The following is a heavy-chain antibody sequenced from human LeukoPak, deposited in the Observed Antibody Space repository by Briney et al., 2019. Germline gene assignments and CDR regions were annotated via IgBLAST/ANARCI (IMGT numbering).Heavy chain of an antibody. CDR2: IYYTGST. CDR3: ARDRDSSHFDY. J-gene: IGHJ4*02. Sequence: SETLSLTCTVSGGSISSYFWSWIRQPPGKGLEWIGYIYYTGSTSYNPSLKSRVTISVDTSKNQLSLKVGSVTAADTAVYYCARDRDSSHFDYWGQGTLVTVSS. CDR1: GGSISSYF. D-gene: IGHD6-13*01. V-gene: IGHV4-59*12.